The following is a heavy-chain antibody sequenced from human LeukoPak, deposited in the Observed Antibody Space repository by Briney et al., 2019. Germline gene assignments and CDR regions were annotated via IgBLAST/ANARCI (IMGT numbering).Heavy chain of an antibody. CDR2: ITGAGGTT. V-gene: IGHV3-23*01. Sequence: PGGSLRLSCAASGFTFSNYSMSWVRQAPGKGLEWGSTITGAGGTTYYADSLKGRFTISRDNSKNNLFLQFNSLRADDTAVYYCAKGRGTTVTAAANYWGQGTLVTVSS. CDR3: AKGRGTTVTAAANY. CDR1: GFTFSNYS. D-gene: IGHD4-17*01. J-gene: IGHJ4*02.